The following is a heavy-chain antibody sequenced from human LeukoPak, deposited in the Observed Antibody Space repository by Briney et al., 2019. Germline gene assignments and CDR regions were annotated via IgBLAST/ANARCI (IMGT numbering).Heavy chain of an antibody. Sequence: ASVKVSCKASGYTFTGYYMHWVRQAPGQGLEWMGWFNPNSGGTNYAQKFQGRVTMTRDTSISTAYMELSRLRSDDTAVYYCARPRGVWFGELPEYYFDYWGQGTLVTVSS. D-gene: IGHD3-10*01. V-gene: IGHV1-2*02. J-gene: IGHJ4*02. CDR3: ARPRGVWFGELPEYYFDY. CDR1: GYTFTGYY. CDR2: FNPNSGGT.